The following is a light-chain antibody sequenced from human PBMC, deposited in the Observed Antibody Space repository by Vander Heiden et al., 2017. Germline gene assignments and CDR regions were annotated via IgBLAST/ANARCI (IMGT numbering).Light chain of an antibody. CDR1: ELGDKY. CDR2: QDT. V-gene: IGLV3-1*01. J-gene: IGLJ1*01. Sequence: SYELTQPPSVSVSPGQTASITCPGDELGDKYTCWYQQKSGQSPVLLIYQDTKRPSGIPERFSGSNSGTTATLTISGTQSMDEADYYCQAWDTSTGVFGTGTKVTVL. CDR3: QAWDTSTGV.